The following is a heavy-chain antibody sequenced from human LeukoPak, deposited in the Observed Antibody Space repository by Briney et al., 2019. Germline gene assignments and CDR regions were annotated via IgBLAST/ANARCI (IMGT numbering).Heavy chain of an antibody. V-gene: IGHV5-51*01. CDR3: ARRVGSSSWFFDY. D-gene: IGHD6-13*01. Sequence: GESLKISCKGSGYSFTSYWIAWVRQMPGKGLEWMGIIYPGDSDTRYSPSFQGQFTISADKSISTAYLQWSGLKASDTAMYHCARRVGSSSWFFDYWGQGTLVTVSS. J-gene: IGHJ4*02. CDR1: GYSFTSYW. CDR2: IYPGDSDT.